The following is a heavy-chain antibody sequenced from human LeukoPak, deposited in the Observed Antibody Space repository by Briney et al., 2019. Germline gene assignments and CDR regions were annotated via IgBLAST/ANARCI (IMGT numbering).Heavy chain of an antibody. D-gene: IGHD3-22*01. Sequence: SVKVSCKASGGTFSSYAISWVRQAPGQGLEWMGRIIPNLGIANYAQKFQGRVTITADKSTSTAYMELSSLRSEDTAVYYCAREVTMIVVVTSQGWFDPWGQGTLVTVSS. CDR2: IIPNLGIA. J-gene: IGHJ5*02. CDR3: AREVTMIVVVTSQGWFDP. V-gene: IGHV1-69*04. CDR1: GGTFSSYA.